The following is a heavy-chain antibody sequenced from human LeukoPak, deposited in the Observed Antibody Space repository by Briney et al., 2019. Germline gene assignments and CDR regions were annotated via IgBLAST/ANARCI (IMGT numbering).Heavy chain of an antibody. CDR2: ISAYNGNT. Sequence: EASVKVSCKASGYTFTSYGISWVRQAPGQGLEWMGWISAYNGNTNYAQKLQGRVTMTTDTSTSTAYMELRSLRSDDTAVYYCASASSSWYFLDYWGQGTLVTVSS. V-gene: IGHV1-18*01. J-gene: IGHJ4*02. CDR3: ASASSSWYFLDY. CDR1: GYTFTSYG. D-gene: IGHD6-13*01.